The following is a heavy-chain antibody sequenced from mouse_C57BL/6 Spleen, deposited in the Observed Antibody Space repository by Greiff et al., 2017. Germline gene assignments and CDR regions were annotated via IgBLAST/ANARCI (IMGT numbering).Heavy chain of an antibody. D-gene: IGHD1-1*01. Sequence: QVHVKQSGAELARPGASVKLSCKASGYTFTSYGISWVKQRTGQGLEWIGEIYPRSGNTYYNEKFKGKATLTADKSSSTAYMELRSLTSEDSAVYFCAGGTTEDWYFDVWGTGTTVTVSS. CDR3: AGGTTEDWYFDV. V-gene: IGHV1-81*01. CDR2: IYPRSGNT. CDR1: GYTFTSYG. J-gene: IGHJ1*03.